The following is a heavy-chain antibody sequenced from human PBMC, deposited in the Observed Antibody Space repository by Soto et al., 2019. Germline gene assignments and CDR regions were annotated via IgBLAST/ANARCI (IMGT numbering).Heavy chain of an antibody. CDR2: ISYDGSNK. Sequence: GGSLRLSGAASGFTFSSYGMHWVRQAPGKGLELVAVISYDGSNKYYADSVKGRFTISRDNSKNTLYLQMNSLRAEDTAVYYCAKDYDILTGYYNWFGPWGQGTLVTVSS. D-gene: IGHD3-9*01. V-gene: IGHV3-30*18. CDR3: AKDYDILTGYYNWFGP. CDR1: GFTFSSYG. J-gene: IGHJ5*02.